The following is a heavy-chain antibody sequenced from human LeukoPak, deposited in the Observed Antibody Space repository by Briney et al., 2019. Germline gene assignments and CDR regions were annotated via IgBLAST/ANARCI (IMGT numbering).Heavy chain of an antibody. D-gene: IGHD6-13*01. V-gene: IGHV3-30*02. J-gene: IGHJ6*03. CDR2: IRYDGSNK. CDR3: AKDPGIAAAGYYYYYYMDV. Sequence: PGGSLRLSCAASGFTFSSYGMHWVRQAPGKGLEWVAFIRYDGSNKYYADSVKGRFTISRDNSKNTLYLQMNSLRAEDTAVYYCAKDPGIAAAGYYYYYYMDVWGKGTTVTISS. CDR1: GFTFSSYG.